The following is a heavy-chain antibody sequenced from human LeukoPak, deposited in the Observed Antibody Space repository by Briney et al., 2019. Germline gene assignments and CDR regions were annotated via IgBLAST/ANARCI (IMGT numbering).Heavy chain of an antibody. CDR1: GDSISTGSYY. V-gene: IGHV4-39*01. D-gene: IGHD3-22*01. CDR3: ARSYYYDYRQIDY. CDR2: IYYRGNT. J-gene: IGHJ4*02. Sequence: PSETLSLTCTVSGDSISTGSYYWGWIRQPLGKGLEWLGSIYYRGNTYYNPSLKSRVTISVNTSKNQFSLNLYSVTAADTAVFYCARSYYYDYRQIDYWGQGTLVTVSS.